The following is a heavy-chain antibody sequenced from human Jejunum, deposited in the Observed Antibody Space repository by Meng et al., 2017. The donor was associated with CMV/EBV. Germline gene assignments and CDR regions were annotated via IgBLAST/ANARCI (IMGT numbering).Heavy chain of an antibody. D-gene: IGHD2-8*01. CDR3: TRDQGGYCTYIGCYKGMDV. CDR1: YA. J-gene: IGHJ6*02. V-gene: IGHV3-33*01. CDR2: IWYDGSSK. Sequence: YAMHWVRQAPGKGLEWVAVIWYDGSSKYYADSVKGRFTVSRDNSKNTLYLQMSSLRTEDTAVYYCTRDQGGYCTYIGCYKGMDVWGQGTTVTVSS.